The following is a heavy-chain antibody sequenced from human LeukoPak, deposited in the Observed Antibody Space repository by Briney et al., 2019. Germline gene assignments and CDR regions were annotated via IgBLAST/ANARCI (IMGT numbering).Heavy chain of an antibody. D-gene: IGHD3-3*01. CDR1: GFTFSNYA. Sequence: GGSLRLSCSASGFTFSNYAMHWVRQPPGKGLKYVSPISSNGDSTYYADSVKGRFIISRDNSKNSLSLQMSSLRPEDTAVYYCVKSASSFGANWFDPWGQGILVTVSS. V-gene: IGHV3-64D*09. J-gene: IGHJ5*02. CDR2: ISSNGDST. CDR3: VKSASSFGANWFDP.